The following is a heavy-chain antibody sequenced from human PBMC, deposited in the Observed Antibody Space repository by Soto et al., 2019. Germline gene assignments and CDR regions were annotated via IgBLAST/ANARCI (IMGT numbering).Heavy chain of an antibody. V-gene: IGHV4-30-4*01. J-gene: IGHJ5*02. CDR2: IYYSGST. CDR3: ARERPERARLDP. Sequence: QVQLQESGPGLVKPSQTLSLTCTVSGGSISSGDYYWSWIRQPPGKGLEWIGYIYYSGSTYYNPSLKRRVTTSVDTSGNQISLKPSSLTAADTAVYHCARERPERARLDPWGPGAPVTVSS. D-gene: IGHD6-6*01. CDR1: GGSISSGDYY.